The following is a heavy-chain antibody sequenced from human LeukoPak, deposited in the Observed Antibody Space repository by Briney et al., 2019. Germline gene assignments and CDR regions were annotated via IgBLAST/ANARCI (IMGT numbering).Heavy chain of an antibody. J-gene: IGHJ3*02. V-gene: IGHV1-69*05. D-gene: IGHD3-3*01. CDR3: AQLRVTTRSYGDAFDI. CDR2: IIPIFGTA. Sequence: GASVKVSCKASGYTFTSYDINWVRQATGQGLEWMGGIIPIFGTANYAQKFQGRVTITTDESTSTAYMELSSLRSEDTAVYYCAQLRVTTRSYGDAFDIWGQGTMVTVSS. CDR1: GYTFTSYD.